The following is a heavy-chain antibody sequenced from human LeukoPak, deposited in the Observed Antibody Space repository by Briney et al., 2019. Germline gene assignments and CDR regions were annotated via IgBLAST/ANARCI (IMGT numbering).Heavy chain of an antibody. CDR2: ISSDSTII. V-gene: IGHV3-48*01. J-gene: IGHJ5*02. CDR3: AKVPRQHDNWFDP. D-gene: IGHD3-9*01. Sequence: PGGSLRLSCAASGFTFSSHGMNWVRQAPGKGLGWISYISSDSTIIHYADSVKGRFTISRDDAKSSLYLQMNSLRAEDTAIYYCAKVPRQHDNWFDPWGQGTLVTVSS. CDR1: GFTFSSHG.